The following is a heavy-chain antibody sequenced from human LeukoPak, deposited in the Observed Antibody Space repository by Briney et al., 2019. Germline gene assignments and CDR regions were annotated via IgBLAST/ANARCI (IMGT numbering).Heavy chain of an antibody. CDR1: GFTVSSNY. J-gene: IGHJ5*02. Sequence: GGSLRLSCAASGFTVSSNYMSWVRQAPGKGLEWVSVIYSGGSTYYADSVKGRFTISRDNSKNTLYLQMNSLRSEDTAVYYCARAVSTSYNWFDPWGQGTPVTVSS. V-gene: IGHV3-53*05. D-gene: IGHD2-2*01. CDR2: IYSGGST. CDR3: ARAVSTSYNWFDP.